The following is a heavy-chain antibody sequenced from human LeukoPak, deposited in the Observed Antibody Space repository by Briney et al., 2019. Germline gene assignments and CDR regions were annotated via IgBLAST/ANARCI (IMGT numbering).Heavy chain of an antibody. CDR3: AKANSGYDHPPSYYYYMDV. J-gene: IGHJ6*03. D-gene: IGHD5-12*01. CDR2: MNTNSGNT. V-gene: IGHV1-8*03. CDR1: GYTFTSYD. Sequence: GASVKVSCKASGYTFTSYDINWVRQATGQGLELMGWMNTNSGNTGYAQKFQGRVTITRNTSISTAYMELSSLRSEDTAVYYCAKANSGYDHPPSYYYYMDVWGKGTTVTVSS.